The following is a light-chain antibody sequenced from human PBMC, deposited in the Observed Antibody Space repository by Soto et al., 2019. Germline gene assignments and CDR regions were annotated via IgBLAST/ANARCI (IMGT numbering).Light chain of an antibody. CDR3: QQRSNWPST. Sequence: EMVLTKSPATLSLSPGERAALSCRASQSVSSYLAGYQQKPGQAPRLLIYDASKRAPGIPARFTGSGSGTDFTLTISSLEPEDLAVYFCQQRSNWPSTFGGGTKVEI. CDR1: QSVSSY. CDR2: DAS. J-gene: IGKJ4*01. V-gene: IGKV3-11*01.